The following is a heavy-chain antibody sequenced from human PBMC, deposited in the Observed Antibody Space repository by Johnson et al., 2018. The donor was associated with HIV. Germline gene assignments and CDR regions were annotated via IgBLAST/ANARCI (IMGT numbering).Heavy chain of an antibody. CDR2: ISWNSGSI. Sequence: EVQLVESGGGLVQPGRSLRLSCAASGFTFDDYAMNWVRQAPGKGLEWVSGISWNSGSIAYADSVKGRFTISRDNAKKSLYLQMNSLRAEDTAVYYCAREGEPDGFDIWGQGTMVTVSS. V-gene: IGHV3-9*01. CDR1: GFTFDDYA. CDR3: AREGEPDGFDI. J-gene: IGHJ3*02. D-gene: IGHD3-16*01.